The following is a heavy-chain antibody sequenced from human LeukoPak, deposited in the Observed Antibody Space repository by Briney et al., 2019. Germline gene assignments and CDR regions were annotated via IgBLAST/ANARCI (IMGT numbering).Heavy chain of an antibody. D-gene: IGHD3-22*01. CDR2: ISAYNGNT. Sequence: GASVKVSCKASGYTFTSYGISWVRQAPGQGLEWMGWISAYNGNTNYAQKLQGRVTMTTDTSTSTAYMELRSLRSDDTAVYYCARAPWDYYDSSGYSNWGQGTLVTVSS. CDR1: GYTFTSYG. J-gene: IGHJ4*02. V-gene: IGHV1-18*01. CDR3: ARAPWDYYDSSGYSN.